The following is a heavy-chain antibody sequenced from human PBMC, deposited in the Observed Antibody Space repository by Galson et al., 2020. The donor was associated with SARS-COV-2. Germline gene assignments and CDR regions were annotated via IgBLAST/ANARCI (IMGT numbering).Heavy chain of an antibody. V-gene: IGHV3-23*01. CDR3: AKYVALVGMRGFDY. CDR2: FIVTGGST. J-gene: IGHJ4*02. Sequence: GESLKISCAASGFTFSNYAMNWVRQAPGKGLEWVSTFIVTGGSTFYADSVKGRFTISRDNSNNMLYLQMNSLRVEDTAVYYCAKYVALVGMRGFDYWGQGTLVTVSS. CDR1: GFTFSNYA. D-gene: IGHD1-26*01.